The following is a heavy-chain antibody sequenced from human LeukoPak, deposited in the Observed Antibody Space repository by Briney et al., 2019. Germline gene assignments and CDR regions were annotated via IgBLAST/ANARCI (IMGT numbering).Heavy chain of an antibody. CDR1: GYTFTSYY. D-gene: IGHD3-16*02. J-gene: IGHJ4*02. CDR3: ARGEGVWGSYRLFDY. Sequence: ASVKVSCKAFGYTFTSYYMHWVRQAPGQGLEWMGIINPSGGSTSYAQKFQGRVTMTRDMSTSTVYMELSSLRSEDTAVYYCARGEGVWGSYRLFDYWGQGTLVTVSS. V-gene: IGHV1-46*01. CDR2: INPSGGST.